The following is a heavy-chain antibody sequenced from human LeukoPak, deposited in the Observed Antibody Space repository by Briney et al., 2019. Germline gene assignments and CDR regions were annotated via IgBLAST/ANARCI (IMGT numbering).Heavy chain of an antibody. CDR1: GFTFSSYG. D-gene: IGHD5-18*01. Sequence: GGSLRLSCAASGFTFSSYGMHWVRQAPGKGLEWVAVISYDGSNKYYADSVKGRFTISRDNSKNTLYLRMNSLRAEDTAVYYCAKDSGGYTYVFDYWGQGTLVTVSS. CDR2: ISYDGSNK. CDR3: AKDSGGYTYVFDY. J-gene: IGHJ4*02. V-gene: IGHV3-30*18.